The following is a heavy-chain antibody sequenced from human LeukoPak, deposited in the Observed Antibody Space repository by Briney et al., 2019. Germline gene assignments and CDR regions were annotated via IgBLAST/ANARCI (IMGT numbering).Heavy chain of an antibody. CDR2: ISAYNGNT. V-gene: IGHV1-18*01. J-gene: IGHJ3*02. D-gene: IGHD3-3*01. CDR3: ARRRYYDFWSDYYAFDI. CDR1: GYTFTSYG. Sequence: ASVKVSCKASGYTFTSYGISWVRQAPGQGLEWMGWISAYNGNTNYAQKLQGRVTMTTDTSTSTAYMELRSLRSDDTAVYYCARRRYYDFWSDYYAFDIWGQGTMVTVSS.